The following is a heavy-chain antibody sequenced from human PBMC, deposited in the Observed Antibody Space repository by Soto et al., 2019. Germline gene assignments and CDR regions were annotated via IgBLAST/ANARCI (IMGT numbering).Heavy chain of an antibody. CDR2: ISSSSTI. Sequence: PVWSLRLSCAASEFTFSTYSMNWVRQAPGKGLEWVSSISSSSTIYYADSVKGRFTISRDNVQNSLYLQMHSLRAEDTAVYYCARERGSGWTFDYWGQGTLVTVSS. V-gene: IGHV3-48*01. D-gene: IGHD6-19*01. CDR1: EFTFSTYS. CDR3: ARERGSGWTFDY. J-gene: IGHJ4*02.